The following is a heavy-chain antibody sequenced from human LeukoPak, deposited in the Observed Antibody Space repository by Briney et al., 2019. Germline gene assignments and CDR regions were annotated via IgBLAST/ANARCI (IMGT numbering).Heavy chain of an antibody. Sequence: SETLSLTCTVSGGSISSSSYYWGWIRQPPGKGLEWIGSIYDTGSTYYNPSLKSRVIISVDTSKNQFSLKLGSVTAADTAVYYCQSRFLEWLLDYWGQGTLVTVSS. CDR1: GGSISSSSYY. CDR3: QSRFLEWLLDY. D-gene: IGHD3-3*01. CDR2: IYDTGST. V-gene: IGHV4-39*01. J-gene: IGHJ4*02.